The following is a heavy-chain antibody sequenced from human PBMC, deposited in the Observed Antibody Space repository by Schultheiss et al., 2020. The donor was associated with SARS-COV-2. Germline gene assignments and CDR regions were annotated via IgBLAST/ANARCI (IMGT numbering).Heavy chain of an antibody. J-gene: IGHJ6*03. CDR3: ARSLGGSYLVYYYYYMDV. Sequence: SQTLSLTCTVSGGSVSSGSYYWSWIRQPPGKGLEWIGYIYYSGSTNYNPSLKSRVTISVDTSKNQFSLKLSSVTAADTAVYYCARSLGGSYLVYYYYYMDVWGKGTTVTVSS. CDR2: IYYSGST. CDR1: GGSVSSGSYY. D-gene: IGHD1-26*01. V-gene: IGHV4-61*01.